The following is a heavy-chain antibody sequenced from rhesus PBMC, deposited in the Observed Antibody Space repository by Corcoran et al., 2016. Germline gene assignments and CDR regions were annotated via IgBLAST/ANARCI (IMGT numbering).Heavy chain of an antibody. CDR1: GFTFSDYY. CDR2: IRNNASGRTA. CDR3: ARAGIAAFDF. Sequence: EVRLVESGGGLVQPGGSLRRSCAVSGFTFSDYYMSWVRQAPGKGPEWGGFIRNNASGRTAEYAESVKSRFTISRNDAKSMPSLRMNSLKTEATAVYYCARAGIAAFDFWGQGLRVTVSS. J-gene: IGHJ3*01. V-gene: IGHV3-116*02. D-gene: IGHD6-25*01.